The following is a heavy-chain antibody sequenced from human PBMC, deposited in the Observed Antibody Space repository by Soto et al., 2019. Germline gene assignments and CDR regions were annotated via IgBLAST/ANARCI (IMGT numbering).Heavy chain of an antibody. J-gene: IGHJ5*02. CDR1: GYPFTNYD. V-gene: IGHV1-8*01. Sequence: ASVKVSCKASGYPFTNYDITWVRQATGQGLEWMGWMNFNSGNTGYAQKFQDRVIMTRDTSIDTAYMELSRLSFEDTAVYYCARGKYCSSTSCWFDPWGQGTQVTVS. D-gene: IGHD2-2*01. CDR2: MNFNSGNT. CDR3: ARGKYCSSTSCWFDP.